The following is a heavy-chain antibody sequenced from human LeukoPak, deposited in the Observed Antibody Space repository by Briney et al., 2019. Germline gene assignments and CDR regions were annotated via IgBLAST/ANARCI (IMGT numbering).Heavy chain of an antibody. J-gene: IGHJ4*02. CDR2: IYYSGST. CDR3: ARHRLYDYFDY. Sequence: SETLSLTCTVSGVSISSYYWTWIRQPPGEGLEWIGYIYYSGSTNYNPPLKTRVTISLDTSKNQFSLNLGSVTAADTAVYYCARHRLYDYFDYWGQGALVTVSS. D-gene: IGHD4/OR15-4a*01. CDR1: GVSISSYY. V-gene: IGHV4-59*08.